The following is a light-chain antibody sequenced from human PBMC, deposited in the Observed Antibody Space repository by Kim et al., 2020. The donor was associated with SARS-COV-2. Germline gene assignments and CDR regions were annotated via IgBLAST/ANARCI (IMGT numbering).Light chain of an antibody. CDR3: CSYAGRYTSV. J-gene: IGLJ2*01. CDR2: YVS. Sequence: GQAVTISFSGTSNDVGGYNYVSWYQHHPGKAPKLIIYYVSKRPSGVPDRFSGSKSGNTASLTVSGLQAEDEADYYCCSYAGRYTSVFGGGTQLTVL. CDR1: SNDVGGYNY. V-gene: IGLV2-11*01.